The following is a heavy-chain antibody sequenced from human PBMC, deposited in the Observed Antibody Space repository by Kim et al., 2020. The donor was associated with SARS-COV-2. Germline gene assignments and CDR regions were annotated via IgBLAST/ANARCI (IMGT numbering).Heavy chain of an antibody. Sequence: SETLSLTCTVSGGSISSYYWSWIRQPPGKGLEWIGYIYYSGSTNYNPSLKSRVTISVDTSKNQFSLKLSSVTAADTAVYYCARYCMVRGVICSGGLWGQGTLVTVSS. D-gene: IGHD3-10*01. J-gene: IGHJ4*02. V-gene: IGHV4-59*13. CDR3: ARYCMVRGVICSGGL. CDR2: IYYSGST. CDR1: GGSISSYY.